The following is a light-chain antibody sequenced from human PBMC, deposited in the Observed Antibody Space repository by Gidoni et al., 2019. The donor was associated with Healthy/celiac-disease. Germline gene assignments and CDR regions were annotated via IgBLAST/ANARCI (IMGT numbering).Light chain of an antibody. CDR2: SNI. CDR3: AVWYDSMNVKV. V-gene: IGLV1-44*01. Sequence: VHISCSGTSSNIGCNTVNCYQLRPGPSPKLLIYSNIHRPSGVPARFSCSHACTSAASAISALQSEDEAAYYCAVWYDSMNVKVFGGGTKLTVL. CDR1: SSNIGCNT. J-gene: IGLJ3*02.